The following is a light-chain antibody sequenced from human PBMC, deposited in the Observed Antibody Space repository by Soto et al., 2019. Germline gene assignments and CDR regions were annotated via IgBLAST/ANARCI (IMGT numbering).Light chain of an antibody. V-gene: IGKV1-9*01. CDR1: QGISSF. Sequence: DIQLTQSPSFLSASVGDRVTITCRARQGISSFLAWYQQKPGKAPKLLIYAASTLQSGVPLRFSGSGSGTEFTLTISSLQPEDSATYFCQQLNTYPHTFVQGTRVEIK. J-gene: IGKJ1*01. CDR3: QQLNTYPHT. CDR2: AAS.